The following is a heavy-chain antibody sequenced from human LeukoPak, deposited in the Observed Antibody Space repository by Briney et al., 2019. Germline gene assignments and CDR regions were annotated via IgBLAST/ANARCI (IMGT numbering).Heavy chain of an antibody. CDR3: AKTSGSYFAGFDC. D-gene: IGHD3-22*01. J-gene: IGHJ4*02. Sequence: QPGGSLRLSCTTSGFTFSNYAMTWVRQAPGKGLEWVSGISGNGSSTYYADSVKGRFTISRDYSKNSLHLQMNSLRAEDTAVYYCAKTSGSYFAGFDCWGQGTLVTVSS. V-gene: IGHV3-23*01. CDR1: GFTFSNYA. CDR2: ISGNGSST.